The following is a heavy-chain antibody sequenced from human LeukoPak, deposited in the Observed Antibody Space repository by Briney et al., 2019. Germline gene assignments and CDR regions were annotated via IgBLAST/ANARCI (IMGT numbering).Heavy chain of an antibody. Sequence: PSETLSLTCAVYGGSFSGYYWSWIRQPPGKGLEWIGEINHSGSTNYNPSLKGRVTISVDTSKNQFSLKLSSVTAADTAVYYCVMGYCSGGSCHPNDAFDIWGQGTMVAVSS. V-gene: IGHV4-34*01. J-gene: IGHJ3*02. D-gene: IGHD2-15*01. CDR2: INHSGST. CDR1: GGSFSGYY. CDR3: VMGYCSGGSCHPNDAFDI.